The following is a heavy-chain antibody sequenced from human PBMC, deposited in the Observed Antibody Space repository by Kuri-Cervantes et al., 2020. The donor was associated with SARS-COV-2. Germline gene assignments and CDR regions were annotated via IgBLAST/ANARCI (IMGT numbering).Heavy chain of an antibody. CDR2: IYPGDSDT. CDR3: ARGGYCSGGSCYWRGMDV. Sequence: EESLKISCKGSGYSFTSYWIGWVRQLPGKGLEWMGIIYPGDSDTRYSPSFQGQVTISADKSISTAYLQWSSLKASDTAMYYCARGGYCSGGSCYWRGMDVWGQGTTVTVSS. D-gene: IGHD2-15*01. CDR1: GYSFTSYW. J-gene: IGHJ6*02. V-gene: IGHV5-51*01.